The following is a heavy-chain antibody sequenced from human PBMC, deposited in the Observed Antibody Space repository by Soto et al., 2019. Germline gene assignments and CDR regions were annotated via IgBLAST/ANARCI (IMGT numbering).Heavy chain of an antibody. Sequence: ASVKVSCKASGYTFTGYYMHWVRQAPGQGLEWMGWINPNSGGTNYAQKFQGWVTMTRDTSISTVYMELSRLRSDDTAVYYCASALNISGDLNAFDIWGQGTMVTVSS. V-gene: IGHV1-2*04. CDR2: INPNSGGT. CDR3: ASALNISGDLNAFDI. J-gene: IGHJ3*02. D-gene: IGHD7-27*01. CDR1: GYTFTGYY.